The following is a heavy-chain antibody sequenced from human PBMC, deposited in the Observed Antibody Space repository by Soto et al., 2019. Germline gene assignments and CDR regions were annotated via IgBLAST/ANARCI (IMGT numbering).Heavy chain of an antibody. V-gene: IGHV1-18*01. J-gene: IGHJ6*02. CDR3: ARGGYYDSSGARNYYFYGMNV. Sequence: ASVKVSCKASGYTFTSYGINWVQQAPGQGLEWLGWISPYDGYTHYAQILQGRVSMTTDTSTKTAYMELRSLRSDDTAMYYCARGGYYDSSGARNYYFYGMNVWGQGTTVTVSS. CDR1: GYTFTSYG. D-gene: IGHD3-22*01. CDR2: ISPYDGYT.